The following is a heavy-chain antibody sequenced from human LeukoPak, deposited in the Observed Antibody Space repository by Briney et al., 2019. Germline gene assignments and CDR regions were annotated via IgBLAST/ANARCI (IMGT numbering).Heavy chain of an antibody. D-gene: IGHD1-1*01. CDR2: IYSGGST. CDR1: GFTFNNYG. J-gene: IGHJ5*02. V-gene: IGHV3-53*01. CDR3: ARDRRYFDP. Sequence: GGSLRLSCTASGFTFNNYGMSWVRQAPGKGLEWVSVIYSGGSTYYADSVKGRFTISRDNSKNTLYLQMNSLRAEDTAVYYCARDRRYFDPWGQGTLVTVSS.